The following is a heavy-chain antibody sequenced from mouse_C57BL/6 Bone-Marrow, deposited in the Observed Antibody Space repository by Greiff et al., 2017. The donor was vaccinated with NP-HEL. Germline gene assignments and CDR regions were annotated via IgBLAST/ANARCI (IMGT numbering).Heavy chain of an antibody. CDR2: ISNLSYSL. CDR3: ARHPYDYGGAMDY. Sequence: EVKLVESGGGLVQPGGSLHLSCAASVFTFSDSGLAWFRQAPRKGPEWVAFISNLSYSLYYADTVTGRFTISRENAKNTLYLEMSSLRSEDTAMYYCARHPYDYGGAMDYWGQGTSVPVSS. CDR1: VFTFSDSG. V-gene: IGHV5-15*01. D-gene: IGHD2-4*01. J-gene: IGHJ4*01.